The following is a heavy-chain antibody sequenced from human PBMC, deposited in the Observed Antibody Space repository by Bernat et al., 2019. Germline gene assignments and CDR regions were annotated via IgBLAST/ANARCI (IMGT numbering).Heavy chain of an antibody. D-gene: IGHD3-22*01. J-gene: IGHJ4*02. CDR1: GFTFSSYG. CDR2: ISYDGSNK. CDR3: AKDGHYYDSSGSAQRFDY. V-gene: IGHV3-30*18. Sequence: VQLVESGGGLVKPGGSLRLSCAASGFTFSSYGMHWVRQAPGKGLEWVAVISYDGSNKYYADSVKGRFTISRDNSKNTLYLQMNSLRAEDTAVYYCAKDGHYYDSSGSAQRFDYWGQGTLVTVSS.